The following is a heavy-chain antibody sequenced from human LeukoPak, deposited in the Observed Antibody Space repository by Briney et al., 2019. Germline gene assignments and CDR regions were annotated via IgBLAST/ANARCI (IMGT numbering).Heavy chain of an antibody. V-gene: IGHV4-4*07. J-gene: IGHJ5*02. CDR1: GGSISSYY. CDR2: IYTSGST. CDR3: ARDLVVPAAIDFNWFDP. Sequence: SETLSLTCTVSGGSISSYYWSWIRQPAGKGLEWIGRIYTSGSTNYNPSLKSRVTISVDTSKNQFSLKLSSVTAADTAVYYCARDLVVPAAIDFNWFDPWGQGTLVTVSS. D-gene: IGHD2-2*01.